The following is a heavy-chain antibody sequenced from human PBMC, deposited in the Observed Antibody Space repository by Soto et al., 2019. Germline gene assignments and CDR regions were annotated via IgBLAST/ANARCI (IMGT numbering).Heavy chain of an antibody. D-gene: IGHD3-10*01. V-gene: IGHV3-21*01. CDR3: ARIYGSGSYGAYGMDV. J-gene: IGHJ6*02. CDR1: GFTFSSYS. Sequence: PGGSLRLSCAASGFTFSSYSMNWVRQAPGKGLEWVSSISSSSSYIYYADSVKGRFTISRDNAKNSLYLQMNSLRAEDTAVYYCARIYGSGSYGAYGMDVWGQGTTLTVSS. CDR2: ISSSSSYI.